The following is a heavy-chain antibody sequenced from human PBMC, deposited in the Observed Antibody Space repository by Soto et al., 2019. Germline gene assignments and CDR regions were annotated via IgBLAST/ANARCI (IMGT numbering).Heavy chain of an antibody. D-gene: IGHD3-22*01. J-gene: IGHJ6*02. V-gene: IGHV1-69*06. CDR1: GGTFSSYA. CDR2: IIPIFGTA. Sequence: ASVKVSCKASGGTFSSYAISWVRQALGQGLEWMGGIIPIFGTANYAQKFQGRVTITADKSTSTAYMELSSLRSEDTAVYYCARDLWNFLYYYDSSGSRNYYGMDVWGQGTTVTVS. CDR3: ARDLWNFLYYYDSSGSRNYYGMDV.